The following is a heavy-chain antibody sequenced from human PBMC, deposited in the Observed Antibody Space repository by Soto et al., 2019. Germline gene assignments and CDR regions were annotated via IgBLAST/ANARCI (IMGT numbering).Heavy chain of an antibody. Sequence: QVQLVESGGGVVQPGRSLRLSCAASGFTFSSYAMHWVRQAPGKGLEWVAVISYDGSNKYYADSVKGRFTISRDNSKNTLYLQMNSLRAEDTAVYYCAREWLLFSRGFDYWGQGTLVTVSS. D-gene: IGHD3-3*01. CDR2: ISYDGSNK. CDR3: AREWLLFSRGFDY. CDR1: GFTFSSYA. J-gene: IGHJ4*02. V-gene: IGHV3-30-3*01.